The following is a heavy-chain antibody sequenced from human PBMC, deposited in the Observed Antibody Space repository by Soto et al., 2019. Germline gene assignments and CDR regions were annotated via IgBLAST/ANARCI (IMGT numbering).Heavy chain of an antibody. D-gene: IGHD4-17*01. V-gene: IGHV3-23*01. CDR3: AKDQTTVGTLTSVSAY. CDR2: ISGSGGST. Sequence: KGLEWVSAISGSGGSTYYADSVKGRFTISRDNSKNTLYLQMNSLRAEDTAVYYCAKDQTTVGTLTSVSAYRRQRSPVTVSS. J-gene: IGHJ4*02.